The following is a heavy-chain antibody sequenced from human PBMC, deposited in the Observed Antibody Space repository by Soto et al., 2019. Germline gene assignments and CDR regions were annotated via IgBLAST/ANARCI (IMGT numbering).Heavy chain of an antibody. CDR3: ASGTKYYYQGMEV. J-gene: IGHJ6*02. CDR1: GDSINNYY. Sequence: SETLSLTCTVSGDSINNYYWTCIRQPPWKGLEWIGCIYDIGSTSYNPSLKSRLTISVDTSKNHFSLKLKSVTAADTAVYYCASGTKYYYQGMEVWAQGTTVTVSS. CDR2: IYDIGST. V-gene: IGHV4-59*01.